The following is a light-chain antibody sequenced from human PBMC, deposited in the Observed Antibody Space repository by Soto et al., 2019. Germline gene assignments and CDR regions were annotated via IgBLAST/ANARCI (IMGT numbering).Light chain of an antibody. J-gene: IGKJ1*01. V-gene: IGKV3-15*01. CDR2: GAS. CDR3: QPYNNWPSWT. Sequence: EIVMTQSPATLSVSPGERATLSCRASQSVSSNLAWYQQKPGQAPRLLIYGASTRATGIPARFSGSGSGTEFTLPLSSLQSEDFAVYYCQPYNNWPSWTFGQGTTVEIK. CDR1: QSVSSN.